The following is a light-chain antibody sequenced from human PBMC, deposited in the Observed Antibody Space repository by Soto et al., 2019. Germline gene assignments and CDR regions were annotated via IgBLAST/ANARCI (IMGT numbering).Light chain of an antibody. J-gene: IGKJ1*01. CDR2: DAS. CDR1: QSVSSNS. CDR3: QQYGTSPWT. Sequence: EIVLTQSPGTLSLPPGERATLSCRASQSVSSNSLAWYQQKPGQAPRLLIYDASSTATGIPDRFYGSGSGTDFTLTISRLEPEDFAVYYCQQYGTSPWTFGQGTKVEIK. V-gene: IGKV3-20*01.